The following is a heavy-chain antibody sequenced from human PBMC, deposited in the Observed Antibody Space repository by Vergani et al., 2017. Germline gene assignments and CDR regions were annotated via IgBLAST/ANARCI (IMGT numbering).Heavy chain of an antibody. CDR2: ISSSSSYI. CDR1: GFTFSSYA. Sequence: EVQLLESGGGLVQPGGSLRLSCAASGFTFSSYAMSWVRQAPGKGLEWVSAISSSSSYIYYADSVKGRFTISRDNAKNSLYLQMNSLRAEDTAVYYCARDLDSTVTYSIDYWGQGTLVTVSS. V-gene: IGHV3-21*01. CDR3: ARDLDSTVTYSIDY. J-gene: IGHJ4*02. D-gene: IGHD4-17*01.